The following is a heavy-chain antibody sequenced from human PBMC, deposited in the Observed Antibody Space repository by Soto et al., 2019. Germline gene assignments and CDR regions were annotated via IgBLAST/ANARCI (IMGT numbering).Heavy chain of an antibody. CDR1: GFTFSSYG. CDR3: TTGYSSGWFDY. D-gene: IGHD6-19*01. CDR2: IKSKTDGGTT. J-gene: IGHJ5*01. Sequence: VQLVESGGGVVQPGRSLRLSCAASGFTFSSYGMHWVRQAPGKGLEWVGRIKSKTDGGTTDYAAPVKGRFTISRDDSKNTLYLQMNSLKTEDTAVYYCTTGYSSGWFDYWGQGTLVTVSS. V-gene: IGHV3-15*01.